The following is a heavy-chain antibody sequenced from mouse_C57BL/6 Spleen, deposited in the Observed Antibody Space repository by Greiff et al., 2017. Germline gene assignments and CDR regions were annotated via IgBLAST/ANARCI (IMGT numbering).Heavy chain of an antibody. V-gene: IGHV1-55*01. Sequence: QVQLQQPGAELVKPGASVKMSCKASGYTFTSYWLTWVKQRPGQGLEWIGDIYPGSGSTNYNEKFKSKATLTVDTSSSTAYMQLSSLTSEDSAVYYCARGGCPLWYFDVWGTGTTVTVSS. J-gene: IGHJ1*03. CDR2: IYPGSGST. CDR3: ARGGCPLWYFDV. CDR1: GYTFTSYW.